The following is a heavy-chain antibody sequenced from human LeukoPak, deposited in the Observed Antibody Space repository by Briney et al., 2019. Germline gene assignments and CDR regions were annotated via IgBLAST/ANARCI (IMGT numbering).Heavy chain of an antibody. CDR1: GGSISSYY. D-gene: IGHD6-19*01. CDR3: ARGRDWEQWYGMDV. Sequence: SETLSLTCSASGGSISSYYWSWIRQPPGKGLDWIGYIYYSGSTNYNPSLKSRVTISVDTSKNQFSLKLSSVTAADTAVYYCARGRDWEQWYGMDVWGQGTTVTVSS. CDR2: IYYSGST. V-gene: IGHV4-59*01. J-gene: IGHJ6*02.